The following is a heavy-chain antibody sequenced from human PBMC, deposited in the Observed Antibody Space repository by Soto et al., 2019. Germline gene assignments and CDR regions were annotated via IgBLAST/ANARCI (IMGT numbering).Heavy chain of an antibody. Sequence: GGSLRLSCAASGFTFSSYAMSWVRQAPGKGLEWVAVISYDGTITYYADSVKGRFTISRDNSKNTLYLQMNRLRTEDTAVYYCATTRVGPCSSSICFSGIFDGMDVWGQGTTVTVSS. J-gene: IGHJ6*02. D-gene: IGHD2-2*01. CDR2: ISYDGTIT. CDR3: ATTRVGPCSSSICFSGIFDGMDV. V-gene: IGHV3-30-3*01. CDR1: GFTFSSYA.